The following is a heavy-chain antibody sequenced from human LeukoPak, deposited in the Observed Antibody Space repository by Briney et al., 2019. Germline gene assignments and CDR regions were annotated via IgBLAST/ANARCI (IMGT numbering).Heavy chain of an antibody. J-gene: IGHJ4*02. CDR1: GFTVSANY. CDR3: ARELAGHYYGSGSSFDY. Sequence: GGSLRLSCAASGFTVSANYMSWVRQAPGKGLEWVSVVYTGGDTLYADSVKGRFTISRDNSENTLYLQMNSLTTEDTAVYYCARELAGHYYGSGSSFDYWGQGTLVTVSS. CDR2: VYTGGDT. D-gene: IGHD3-10*01. V-gene: IGHV3-66*01.